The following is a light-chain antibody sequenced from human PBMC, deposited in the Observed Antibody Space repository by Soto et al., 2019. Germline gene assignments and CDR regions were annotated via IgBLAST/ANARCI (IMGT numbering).Light chain of an antibody. V-gene: IGKV1-39*01. CDR2: STS. J-gene: IGKJ5*01. CDR3: QQYNSYPVT. Sequence: DIPITKSPSSLTASFGARVTITCRASQYISTYLNRYRQKSCKSPEVLVYSTSTLQSGVPSRFSGSGSGTEFTLTINSLQSGDFGTYYCQQYNSYPVTFGQGTRLEIK. CDR1: QYISTY.